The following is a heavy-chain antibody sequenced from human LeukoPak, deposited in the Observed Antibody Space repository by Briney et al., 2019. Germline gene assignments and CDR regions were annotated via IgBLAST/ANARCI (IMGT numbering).Heavy chain of an antibody. J-gene: IGHJ6*03. Sequence: TSETLSLTCAVYGGSFSGYYWSWIRQPPGKGLEWIGEINHSGSTNYNPSLKSRVTISVDTSKNQFSLKLSSVTAADTAVYYCARVQEYYDSSGYYKYYYYYMDVWGKGTTVTVSS. CDR2: INHSGST. CDR1: GGSFSGYY. V-gene: IGHV4-34*01. D-gene: IGHD3-22*01. CDR3: ARVQEYYDSSGYYKYYYYYMDV.